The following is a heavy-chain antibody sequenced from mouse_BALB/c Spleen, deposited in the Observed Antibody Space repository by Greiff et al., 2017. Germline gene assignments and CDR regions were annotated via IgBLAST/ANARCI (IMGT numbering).Heavy chain of an antibody. CDR3: ARTGRRDYFDY. Sequence: EVHLVESGGGLVQPGGSRKLSCAASGFTFSSFGMHWVRQAPEKGLEWVAYISSGSSTIYYADTVKGRFTISRDNPKNTLFLQMTSLRSEDTAMYYCARTGRRDYFDYWGQGTTLTVSS. CDR1: GFTFSSFG. J-gene: IGHJ2*01. CDR2: ISSGSSTI. V-gene: IGHV5-17*02.